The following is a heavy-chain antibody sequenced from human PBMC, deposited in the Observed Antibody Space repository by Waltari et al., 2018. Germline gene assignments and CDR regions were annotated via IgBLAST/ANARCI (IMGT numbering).Heavy chain of an antibody. CDR1: GGSISSGSVY. Sequence: QVQLQESRPGLVRPSQTLSLTCTVSGGSISSGSVYWTWIRQPAGKGLEWVGHIFTSGSTKYNPSLKSRVSVSLDTSENQFSLRLSSVTAANTAVYYCARDEARYYDIMTGGGYYGLDVWGQGTTVTVSS. CDR2: IFTSGST. D-gene: IGHD3-9*01. J-gene: IGHJ6*02. CDR3: ARDEARYYDIMTGGGYYGLDV. V-gene: IGHV4-61*02.